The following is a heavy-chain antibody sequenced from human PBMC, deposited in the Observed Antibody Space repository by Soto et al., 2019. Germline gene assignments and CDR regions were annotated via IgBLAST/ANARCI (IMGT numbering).Heavy chain of an antibody. CDR1: GFTFSSYG. J-gene: IGHJ4*02. Sequence: GESLKISCAASGFTFSSYGMHWVRQAPGKGLEWVAVIWYDGSNKYYADSVKGRFTISRDNSKNTLYLQMNSLRAEDTAVYYCARDGSVWFGELLHSNFDYWGQGTLVTVSS. V-gene: IGHV3-33*01. CDR2: IWYDGSNK. D-gene: IGHD3-10*01. CDR3: ARDGSVWFGELLHSNFDY.